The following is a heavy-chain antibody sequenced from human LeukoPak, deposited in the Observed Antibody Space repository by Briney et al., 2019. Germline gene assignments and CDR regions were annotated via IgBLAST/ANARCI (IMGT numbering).Heavy chain of an antibody. V-gene: IGHV4-30-4*01. D-gene: IGHD3-22*01. CDR1: GGSISSGDYY. Sequence: SQTLSLTCTVSGGSISSGDYYWSWIRQPPGKGLEWIGYIYYSGSTYYNPSLKSRVTISVDTSKNQFSLKLSSVTAADTAVYYCARGGAAYDSSGYWPYYFDYWGQGTLVTVSS. J-gene: IGHJ4*02. CDR3: ARGGAAYDSSGYWPYYFDY. CDR2: IYYSGST.